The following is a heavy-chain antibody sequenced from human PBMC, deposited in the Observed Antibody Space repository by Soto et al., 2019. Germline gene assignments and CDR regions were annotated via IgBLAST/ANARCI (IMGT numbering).Heavy chain of an antibody. D-gene: IGHD4-17*01. V-gene: IGHV4-61*01. CDR3: ARPEDYGDYFNFDY. J-gene: IGHJ4*02. Sequence: SETLSLTCTVSGGSVSSGRYYWSWIRQPPGKGLEWIGYIYYSGSTNYNPSLKSRVTISVDASKNQFSLQLSSVTAADTAVYYCARPEDYGDYFNFDYWGQGTLVTVSS. CDR1: GGSVSSGRYY. CDR2: IYYSGST.